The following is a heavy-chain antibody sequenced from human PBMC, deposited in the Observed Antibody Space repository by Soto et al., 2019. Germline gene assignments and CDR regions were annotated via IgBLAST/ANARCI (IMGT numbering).Heavy chain of an antibody. CDR2: IYYSGST. Sequence: QVQLQESGPGLVKPSQTLSLTCTVSGGSISSGGYYWSWIRQHPGQGLEWIGYIYYSGSTYYNPSLKSRVTISVDTSKTQFSLKLSSVTAADTAVYYCARESLPLGYCSSTSCFGFEPWGQGTLVTVSS. CDR3: ARESLPLGYCSSTSCFGFEP. D-gene: IGHD2-2*01. J-gene: IGHJ5*02. CDR1: GGSISSGGYY. V-gene: IGHV4-31*03.